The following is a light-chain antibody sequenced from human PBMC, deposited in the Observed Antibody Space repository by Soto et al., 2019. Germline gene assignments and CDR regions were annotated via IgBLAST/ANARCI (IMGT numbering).Light chain of an antibody. V-gene: IGLV2-14*01. CDR2: EVS. CDR1: SSDVGGYNY. CDR3: SSYTSTTLLV. Sequence: QSVLTQPASVSGPPGQSITISCTGTSSDVGGYNYVSWYQRYPGKAPKLIIFEVSNRPSGVSNRFSGSKSGNTAALTISGLQAEDEAEYHCSSYTSTTLLVFGGGTKVTVL. J-gene: IGLJ2*01.